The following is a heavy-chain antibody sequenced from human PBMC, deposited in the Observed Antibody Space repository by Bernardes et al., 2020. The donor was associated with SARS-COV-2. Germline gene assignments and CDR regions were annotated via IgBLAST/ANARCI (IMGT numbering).Heavy chain of an antibody. CDR1: GFTFSSYS. V-gene: IGHV3-21*01. D-gene: IGHD1-26*01. CDR3: ARVGVGATGSHYFDY. J-gene: IGHJ4*02. CDR2: ISSSSSYI. Sequence: RGSLRLSCAASGFTFSSYSMNWVRQAPGKGLEWVSSISSSSSYIYYADSVKGRFTISRDNAKNSLYLQMNSLRAEDTAVYYCARVGVGATGSHYFDYWGQGTLVTGSS.